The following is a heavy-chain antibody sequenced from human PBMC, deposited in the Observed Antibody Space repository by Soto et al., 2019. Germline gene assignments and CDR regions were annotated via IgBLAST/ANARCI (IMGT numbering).Heavy chain of an antibody. CDR3: AREKGSWSFGKYYSYHAMDV. D-gene: IGHD3-10*01. V-gene: IGHV3-11*01. CDR1: GFSFSDNY. CDR2: ISETGSTK. J-gene: IGHJ6*02. Sequence: GGSLRLSCRASGFSFSDNYMKWIRQAPGKGLEWVSSISETGSTKDSADSVKGRFTVSRDNSKNTMFLQMNNLRAEDTAIYYCAREKGSWSFGKYYSYHAMDVWGRGTTVTVSS.